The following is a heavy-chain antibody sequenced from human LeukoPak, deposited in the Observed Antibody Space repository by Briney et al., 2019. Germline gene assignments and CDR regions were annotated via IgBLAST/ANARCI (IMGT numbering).Heavy chain of an antibody. J-gene: IGHJ4*02. D-gene: IGHD3-22*01. Sequence: SQTLSLTCTVSGGSISSGDCYWSWIRQPPGKGLEWIGYIYYSGSTCYNPSLKSRVTISVDTSKNQFSLKLSSVTAADTAVYYCARDRSGYFDYWGQGTLVTVSS. CDR1: GGSISSGDCY. CDR2: IYYSGST. CDR3: ARDRSGYFDY. V-gene: IGHV4-30-4*01.